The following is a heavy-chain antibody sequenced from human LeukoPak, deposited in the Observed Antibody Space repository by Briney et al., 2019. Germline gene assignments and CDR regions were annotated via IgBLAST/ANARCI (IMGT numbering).Heavy chain of an antibody. D-gene: IGHD4-23*01. V-gene: IGHV3-30-3*01. CDR1: GFTFSSYA. CDR2: ISYDGSNK. J-gene: IGHJ6*02. CDR3: ARVGPTPGAYGGNSEYYGMDV. Sequence: GGSLRLSCAAYGFTFSSYAMDSVRQAPGKGLEWVAVISYDGSNKYYADSVKGRFTTSRDNSKNTLYLQMNSLRAEDTAVYYCARVGPTPGAYGGNSEYYGMDVWGQGTTVTVSS.